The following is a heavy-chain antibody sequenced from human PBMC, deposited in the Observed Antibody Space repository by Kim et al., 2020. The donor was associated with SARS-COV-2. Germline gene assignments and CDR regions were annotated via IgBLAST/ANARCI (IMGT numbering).Heavy chain of an antibody. Sequence: SETLSLTCTVSGGSISSYYWSWIRQPPGKGLEWIGYIYYSGSTNYNPSLKSRVTISVDMSKNQFSLKLSSVTAADTAVYYCARGGFLEWPFDYWGQGTLVTVSS. CDR3: ARGGFLEWPFDY. CDR1: GGSISSYY. J-gene: IGHJ4*02. V-gene: IGHV4-59*01. CDR2: IYYSGST. D-gene: IGHD3-3*01.